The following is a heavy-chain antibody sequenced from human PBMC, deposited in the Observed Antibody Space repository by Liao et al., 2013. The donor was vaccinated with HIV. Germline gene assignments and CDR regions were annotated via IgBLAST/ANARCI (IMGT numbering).Heavy chain of an antibody. D-gene: IGHD3-3*01. CDR2: LFAGGNT. Sequence: QVQLQESGPGLVKPSQTLTLICTVSGDSIRSNSWTWIRQPAGKGLEWIGRLFAGGNTNYNPSLKSRVSMSADPSKNQFSLTLTSVTAADTAVYYCARDGSLWGGYYVYWGLGTRSPSPQ. CDR1: GDSIRSNS. CDR3: ARDGSLWGGYYVY. V-gene: IGHV4-4*07. J-gene: IGHJ4*02.